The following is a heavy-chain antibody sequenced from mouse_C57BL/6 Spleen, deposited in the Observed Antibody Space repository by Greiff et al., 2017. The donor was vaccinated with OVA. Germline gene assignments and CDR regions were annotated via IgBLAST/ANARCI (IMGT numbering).Heavy chain of an antibody. CDR1: GFNIKDYY. V-gene: IGHV14-1*01. J-gene: IGHJ1*03. D-gene: IGHD1-1*01. Sequence: EVQLQQSGAELVRPGASVKLSCTASGFNIKDYYMHWVKQRPEQGLEWIGRIDPEDGDTEYAPKFQGKATMTADTSSNTAYLQLSSLTSEDTAVYYCTSITTVVAEDWYFDVWGTGTTVTVSS. CDR3: TSITTVVAEDWYFDV. CDR2: IDPEDGDT.